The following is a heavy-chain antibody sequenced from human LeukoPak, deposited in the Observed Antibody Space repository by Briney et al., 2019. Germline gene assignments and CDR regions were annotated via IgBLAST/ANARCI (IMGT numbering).Heavy chain of an antibody. CDR1: GLTFSGYS. D-gene: IGHD5-18*01. Sequence: GGPLRLSCAASGLTFSGYSMNWVRQAPGKGLEWVSSISSSSTYMYYADSLKGRFTISRDNAKNSLYLQMNSLRAEDTAVYYCARERGYSYGYGDYWGQGTLVTVSS. V-gene: IGHV3-21*01. J-gene: IGHJ4*02. CDR2: ISSSSTYM. CDR3: ARERGYSYGYGDY.